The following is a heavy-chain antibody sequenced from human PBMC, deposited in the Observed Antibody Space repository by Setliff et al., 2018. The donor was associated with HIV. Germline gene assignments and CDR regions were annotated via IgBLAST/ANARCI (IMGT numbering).Heavy chain of an antibody. J-gene: IGHJ4*02. D-gene: IGHD3-22*01. CDR1: GYTFTGYY. Sequence: ASVKVSCKASGYTFTGYYMHWVRQAPGQGLEWMGRISPNSGGTNYAQKFQGRVTMTRDTSISTAYMELSRLRSDDTAVYYCAREHYDLLSGSTDYWGQGTLVTVSS. CDR2: ISPNSGGT. V-gene: IGHV1-2*06. CDR3: AREHYDLLSGSTDY.